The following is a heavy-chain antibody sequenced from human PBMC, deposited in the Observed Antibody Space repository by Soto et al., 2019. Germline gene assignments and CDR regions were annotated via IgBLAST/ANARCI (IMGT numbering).Heavy chain of an antibody. CDR3: ARPARVRGVYRYYYYGMDV. CDR1: GYNFTSYW. J-gene: IGHJ6*02. Sequence: GESLKISCQAFGYNFTSYWISWVRQMPGKGLEWMGRIDPSDSYTNYSPSFQGHVTISADKSISTAYLQWSSLKASDTAMYYCARPARVRGVYRYYYYGMDVWGQGTTVTVSS. CDR2: IDPSDSYT. D-gene: IGHD3-10*01. V-gene: IGHV5-10-1*01.